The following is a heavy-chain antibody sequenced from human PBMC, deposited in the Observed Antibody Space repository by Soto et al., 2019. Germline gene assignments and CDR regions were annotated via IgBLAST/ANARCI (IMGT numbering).Heavy chain of an antibody. Sequence: QVQLVESGGGLVKPGGSLRLSCAASGFTFSDYYMSWIRQAPGKGLESVSYISSSGSTIYYADSVKGRFTISRDNAKNSQYLQMNNLRAEDTAVYYCARDRDNWNDGAPPGWFDPWGQGTLVTVSP. J-gene: IGHJ5*02. V-gene: IGHV3-11*01. CDR3: ARDRDNWNDGAPPGWFDP. CDR2: ISSSGSTI. CDR1: GFTFSDYY. D-gene: IGHD1-20*01.